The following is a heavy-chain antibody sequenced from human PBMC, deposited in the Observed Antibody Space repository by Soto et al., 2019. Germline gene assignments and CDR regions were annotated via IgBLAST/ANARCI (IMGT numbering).Heavy chain of an antibody. CDR3: GRRPWFGHAFDI. Sequence: QVQLQESGPGLVKPSETLSLTCTVSGGSISSYYWSWVRQPPGKGLEWIGYIYYSGSTNYNPSLRSRVTISVDTSKNQFSLKLSSVTAADTAVYYCGRRPWFGHAFDIWGQGTMVTVSS. J-gene: IGHJ3*02. CDR1: GGSISSYY. V-gene: IGHV4-59*08. CDR2: IYYSGST. D-gene: IGHD3-10*01.